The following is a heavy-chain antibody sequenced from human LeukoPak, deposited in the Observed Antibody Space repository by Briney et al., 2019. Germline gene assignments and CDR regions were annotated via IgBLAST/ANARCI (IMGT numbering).Heavy chain of an antibody. CDR3: ASGPGLDY. CDR2: INSDGGST. CDR1: GFTFSSYW. Sequence: GGSLRLSCAASGFTFSSYWMHWVRQAPGKGLVWVSRINSDGGSTSYADSVKGRFTISRDNGKSSLYLQMRSLRAEDTAVYYCASGPGLDYWGQGTLVTVSS. V-gene: IGHV3-74*01. J-gene: IGHJ4*02.